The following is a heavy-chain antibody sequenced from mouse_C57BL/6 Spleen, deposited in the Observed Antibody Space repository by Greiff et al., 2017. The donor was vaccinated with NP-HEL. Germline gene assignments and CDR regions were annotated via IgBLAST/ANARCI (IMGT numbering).Heavy chain of an antibody. V-gene: IGHV5-9*01. Sequence: DVKLVESGGGLVKPGGSLKLSCAASGFTFSSYTMSWVRQTPEKRLEWAATISGGGGNTYYPDSVKGRFTISRDNAKNTLYLQMSSLRSEDTALYYCARHDYYGSEDYWGQGTTLTVSS. J-gene: IGHJ2*01. CDR3: ARHDYYGSEDY. CDR2: ISGGGGNT. D-gene: IGHD1-1*01. CDR1: GFTFSSYT.